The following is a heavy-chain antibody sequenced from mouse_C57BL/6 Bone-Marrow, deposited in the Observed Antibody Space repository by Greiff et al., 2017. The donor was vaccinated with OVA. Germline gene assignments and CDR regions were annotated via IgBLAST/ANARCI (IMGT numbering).Heavy chain of an antibody. CDR3: GRVFYGSSYAY. D-gene: IGHD1-1*01. J-gene: IGHJ2*01. CDR1: GFTFSSYG. Sequence: VQLKESGGDLVKPGGSLKLSCAASGFTFSSYGMSWVRQTPDKRLEWVATISSGGSYTYYPDSVKGRFTISRDNAKNTLYLQMSSLKSEDTAMYYCGRVFYGSSYAYWGQGTTLTVSS. CDR2: ISSGGSYT. V-gene: IGHV5-6*01.